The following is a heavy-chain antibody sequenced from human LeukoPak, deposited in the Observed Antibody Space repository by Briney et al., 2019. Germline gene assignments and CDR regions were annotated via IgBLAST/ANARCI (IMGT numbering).Heavy chain of an antibody. D-gene: IGHD6-13*01. CDR3: ASSLSSSWYKGFDY. V-gene: IGHV4-30-2*01. Sequence: SETLSLTCAVSGGSISRGGFSWSWIRQPPGKGLEWIGYIYHRGSTYYNPSLKSRVTISVDRSKNQFSLKLSSVTAADTAVYYCASSLSSSWYKGFDYWGQGTLVTVSS. J-gene: IGHJ4*02. CDR2: IYHRGST. CDR1: GGSISRGGFS.